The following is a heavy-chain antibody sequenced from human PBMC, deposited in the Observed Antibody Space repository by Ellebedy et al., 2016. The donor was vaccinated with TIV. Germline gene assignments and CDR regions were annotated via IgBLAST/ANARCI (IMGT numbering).Heavy chain of an antibody. V-gene: IGHV3-48*01. D-gene: IGHD5-12*01. Sequence: GESLKISXAASGFTFSSYSMNWVRQAPGKGLEWVSYISSSSYTIYYADSVKGRFTISRDNSKNTLYLQMNSLRAEDTAVYYCARPLSVDSIDTSGYYYWGQGTLVTVSS. CDR1: GFTFSSYS. CDR2: ISSSSYTI. J-gene: IGHJ4*02. CDR3: ARPLSVDSIDTSGYYY.